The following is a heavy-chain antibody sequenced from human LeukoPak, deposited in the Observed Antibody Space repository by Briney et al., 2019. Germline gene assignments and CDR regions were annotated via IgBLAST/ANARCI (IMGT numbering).Heavy chain of an antibody. Sequence: SETLSLTCAVYGGSFSSYYWSWIRQPPGKWLEWIGEINHSGSTNYNPSLKSRVTISVDTSKNQFSLKLSSVTAADTAVYYCARGLWGPRHWFDPWGQGTLVTVSS. CDR3: ARGLWGPRHWFDP. D-gene: IGHD3-10*01. CDR2: INHSGST. V-gene: IGHV4-34*01. J-gene: IGHJ5*02. CDR1: GGSFSSYY.